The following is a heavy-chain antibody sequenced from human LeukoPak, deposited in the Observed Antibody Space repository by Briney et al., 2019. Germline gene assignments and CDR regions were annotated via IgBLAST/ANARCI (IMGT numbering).Heavy chain of an antibody. Sequence: SVKVSCKASGGTFSSYAISWVRQAPGQGLEWMGRIIPILGIANYAQKFQGRVTVTADKSTSTAYMELSSLRSEDTAVYYCARDFFGIAAAGTYNDYWGQGTLVTVSS. J-gene: IGHJ4*02. CDR1: GGTFSSYA. CDR2: IIPILGIA. D-gene: IGHD6-13*01. CDR3: ARDFFGIAAAGTYNDY. V-gene: IGHV1-69*04.